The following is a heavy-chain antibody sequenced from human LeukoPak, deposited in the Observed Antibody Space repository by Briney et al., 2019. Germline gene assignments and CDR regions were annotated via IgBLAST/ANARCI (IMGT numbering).Heavy chain of an antibody. Sequence: PGGSLRLSCAASGFSFSTYAMSWVRQAPGKGLEWVSVIYSGGSTYYADSVKGRFTISRDNSKNTLYLQMNSLRAEDTAVYYCARVEGWLQLRWFWGQGTLVTVSS. J-gene: IGHJ4*02. CDR3: ARVEGWLQLRWF. CDR2: IYSGGST. CDR1: GFSFSTYA. V-gene: IGHV3-66*01. D-gene: IGHD5-24*01.